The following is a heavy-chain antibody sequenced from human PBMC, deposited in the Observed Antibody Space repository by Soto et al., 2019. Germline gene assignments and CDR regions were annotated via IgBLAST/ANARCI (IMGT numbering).Heavy chain of an antibody. V-gene: IGHV1-2*02. CDR1: GSTYPGYY. Sequence: ASDTLYCMASGSTYPGYYIHWGRQAPGQGLEWMGWINPNSGGTNYAQKFQGRVTMTRDTSISTAYMELSRLRSDDTAVYYCARDTRLYAFDIWGQGTMVTVSS. CDR2: INPNSGGT. D-gene: IGHD3-22*01. J-gene: IGHJ3*02. CDR3: ARDTRLYAFDI.